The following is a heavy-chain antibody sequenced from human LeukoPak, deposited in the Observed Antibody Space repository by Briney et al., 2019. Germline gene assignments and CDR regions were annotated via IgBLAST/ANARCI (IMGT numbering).Heavy chain of an antibody. Sequence: GRSLRLSCAASGFTFSRYAMHWVRQAPGKGLEWVAVISYDGSNKYYADSVKGRFTISRDNSKNTLFLQMNSLRAEDTAVYYCAKDGMVVTARVDYWGQGTLVTVSS. CDR3: AKDGMVVTARVDY. CDR1: GFTFSRYA. D-gene: IGHD2-21*02. CDR2: ISYDGSNK. V-gene: IGHV3-30-3*01. J-gene: IGHJ4*02.